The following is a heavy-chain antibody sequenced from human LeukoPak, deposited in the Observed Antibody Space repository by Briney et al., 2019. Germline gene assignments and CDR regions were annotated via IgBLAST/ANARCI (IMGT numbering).Heavy chain of an antibody. CDR1: GFTFTSSA. Sequence: SVKVSCKASGFTFTSSAMQWVRQARGQRLEWIGWIVVGSGNTNYAQKFQERVTITRDMSTSTAYMELSSLRSEDTAVYYCAAGPYSSSWYNYYYGMDVWGQGTTVTVSS. V-gene: IGHV1-58*02. CDR2: IVVGSGNT. J-gene: IGHJ6*02. CDR3: AAGPYSSSWYNYYYGMDV. D-gene: IGHD6-13*01.